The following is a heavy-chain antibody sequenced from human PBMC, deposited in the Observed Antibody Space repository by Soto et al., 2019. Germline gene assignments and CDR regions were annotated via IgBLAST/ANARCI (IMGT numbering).Heavy chain of an antibody. D-gene: IGHD3-10*01. J-gene: IGHJ4*02. CDR2: IKEDGSEK. V-gene: IGHV3-7*01. CDR3: ARADYYGDPGSY. Sequence: PGGSLRLSYAASGFTFSTSWMSWVRQAPGKGLEWVANIKEDGSEKYYVDSVKGRFTISRDHAKNSLYLQMNSLGADDTAVYYCARADYYGDPGSYWGQGTLVTVSS. CDR1: GFTFSTSW.